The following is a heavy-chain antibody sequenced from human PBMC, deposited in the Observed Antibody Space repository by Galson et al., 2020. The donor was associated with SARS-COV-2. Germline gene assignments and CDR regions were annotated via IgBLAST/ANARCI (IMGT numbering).Heavy chain of an antibody. CDR1: GFTFSNAW. D-gene: IGHD2-15*01. J-gene: IGHJ4*02. Sequence: GESLKISCVASGFTFSNAWMTWVRQAPGKGLEWVARIKTKIDGGTTDYAAPVKDRFTISRDDSKNTLYLQVSSLRTEDTGVYYCTAEHWSGGTWRMSWGQGTLVTVSS. CDR2: IKTKIDGGTT. CDR3: TAEHWSGGTWRMS. V-gene: IGHV3-15*01.